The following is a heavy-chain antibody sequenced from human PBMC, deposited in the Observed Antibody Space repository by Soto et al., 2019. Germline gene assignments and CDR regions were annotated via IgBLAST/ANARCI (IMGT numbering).Heavy chain of an antibody. CDR3: VRGGGLDD. V-gene: IGHV1-3*01. D-gene: IGHD3-10*01. CDR1: GYSFTSFP. CDR2: INAANGYT. J-gene: IGHJ4*02. Sequence: QVQLVQSGAEVKKPGASVKVSCKASGYSFTSFPIHWVRQAPGQGLECMGWINAANGYTRYSQKFQGRVTITRDTPATTAYMDLSSLTSEDTAVYYCVRGGGLDDWGQGTLITVAS.